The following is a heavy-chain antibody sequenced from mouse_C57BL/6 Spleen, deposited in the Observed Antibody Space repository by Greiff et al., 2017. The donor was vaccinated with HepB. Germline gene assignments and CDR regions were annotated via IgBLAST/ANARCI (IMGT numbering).Heavy chain of an antibody. V-gene: IGHV1-42*01. Sequence: EVKLMESGPELVKPGASVKISCKASGYSFTGYYMNWVKQSPEKSLEWIGEINPSTGGTTYNQKFKAKATLTVDKSSSTAYMQLKSLTSEDSAVYYCARRGDDYGNWDEDFDYWGQGTTLTVSS. CDR1: GYSFTGYY. J-gene: IGHJ2*01. D-gene: IGHD2-4*01. CDR3: ARRGDDYGNWDEDFDY. CDR2: INPSTGGT.